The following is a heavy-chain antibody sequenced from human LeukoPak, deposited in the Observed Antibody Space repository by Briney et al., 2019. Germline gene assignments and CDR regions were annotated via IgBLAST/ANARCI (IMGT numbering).Heavy chain of an antibody. CDR1: GFTFITYG. J-gene: IGHJ4*02. Sequence: GGSLRLSCAASGFTFITYGMHWVRQAPGKGLEWVAVISDNGRNKYYGDSVKGRFTISRDNSKNMLYLQMNSLRVEDTAVYYCAKDTTTGPAEYYFDYWGQGTLVTVSS. V-gene: IGHV3-30*18. CDR2: ISDNGRNK. CDR3: AKDTTTGPAEYYFDY. D-gene: IGHD1-14*01.